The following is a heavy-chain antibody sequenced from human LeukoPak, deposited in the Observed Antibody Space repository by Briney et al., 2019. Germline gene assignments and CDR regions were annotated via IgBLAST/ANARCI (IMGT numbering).Heavy chain of an antibody. V-gene: IGHV3-23*01. CDR2: ISGSGGST. D-gene: IGHD7-27*01. CDR1: GFTFSSYA. J-gene: IGHJ3*02. Sequence: PGGSLRLSCAASGFTFSSYAMSWVRRAPGKGLEWVSAISGSGGSTYSAASVKGRFTVSSDNSKITLYLQMNSLRAEDTAVYYCARVTHPGAAFDIWGQGTMVTVSS. CDR3: ARVTHPGAAFDI.